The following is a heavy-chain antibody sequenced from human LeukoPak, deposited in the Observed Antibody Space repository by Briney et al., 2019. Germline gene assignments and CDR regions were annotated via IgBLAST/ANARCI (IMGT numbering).Heavy chain of an antibody. J-gene: IGHJ5*02. CDR2: ISAYNGNT. CDR3: ARTGGEWLRRESNWFDP. D-gene: IGHD5-12*01. V-gene: IGHV1-18*01. Sequence: ASVKVSCKASGYTFTSYGISWVRQAPGQGLEWMGWISAYNGNTNYAQKLQGRVSMTTDTSTSTAYMELRSLRSDDTAVYYCARTGGEWLRRESNWFDPWGQGTLVTVSS. CDR1: GYTFTSYG.